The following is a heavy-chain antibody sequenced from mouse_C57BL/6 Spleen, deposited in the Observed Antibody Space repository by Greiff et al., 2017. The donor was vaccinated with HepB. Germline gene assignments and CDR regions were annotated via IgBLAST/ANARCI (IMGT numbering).Heavy chain of an antibody. CDR1: GFNIKDDY. D-gene: IGHD1-1*01. CDR2: IDPENGDT. Sequence: VQLQQSGAELVRPGASVKLSCTASGFNIKDDYMHWVKQRPEQGLEWIGWIDPENGDTEYASKFQGKATITADTSSNTAYLQLSSLTSEDTAVYYCTTGWYGRPLDYWGQGTTLTVSS. J-gene: IGHJ2*01. V-gene: IGHV14-4*01. CDR3: TTGWYGRPLDY.